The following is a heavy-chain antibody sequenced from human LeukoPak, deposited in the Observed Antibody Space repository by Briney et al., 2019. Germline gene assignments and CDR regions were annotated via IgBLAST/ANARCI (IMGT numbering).Heavy chain of an antibody. D-gene: IGHD3-9*01. Sequence: SETLSLTCTVSGGSISSYYWSWIRLPPGKGLEWIGYLSKSGNTNYSPSLKSRVTIFGDTSKNQFFLRLSSVTAADTAVYYCARARYVNSFYAFDIWGQGTLATVSS. CDR2: LSKSGNT. CDR1: GGSISSYY. J-gene: IGHJ3*02. V-gene: IGHV4-59*01. CDR3: ARARYVNSFYAFDI.